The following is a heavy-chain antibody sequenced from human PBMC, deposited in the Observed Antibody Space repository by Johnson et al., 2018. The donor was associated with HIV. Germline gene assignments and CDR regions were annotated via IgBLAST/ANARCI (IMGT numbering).Heavy chain of an antibody. Sequence: QMLLVESGGRVVQPGRSLRLSCAASGFSFSNHGMHWVRQAPGKGLEWVAFIWDDGTNKYYAPSVKGRFTISRDNSKKTLYLQMNTLRGEDTAIYYCVKADCGADCYYEFDMWGQGTMVTVSS. J-gene: IGHJ3*02. CDR1: GFSFSNHG. V-gene: IGHV3-33*06. CDR3: VKADCGADCYYEFDM. CDR2: IWDDGTNK. D-gene: IGHD2-21*01.